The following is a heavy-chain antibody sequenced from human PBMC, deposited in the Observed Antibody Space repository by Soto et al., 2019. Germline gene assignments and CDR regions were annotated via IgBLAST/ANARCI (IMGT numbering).Heavy chain of an antibody. D-gene: IGHD2-8*02. CDR3: ARGGTANWFDP. J-gene: IGHJ5*02. CDR1: GGSISSYY. Sequence: SETLSLTCTVCGGSISSYYWSWIRQPPGKGLEWIGYIYYSGSTNYNPSLKSRVTISVDTSKNQFSLKLSSVTAADTAVYYCARGGTANWFDPWGQGTLVTVSS. CDR2: IYYSGST. V-gene: IGHV4-59*01.